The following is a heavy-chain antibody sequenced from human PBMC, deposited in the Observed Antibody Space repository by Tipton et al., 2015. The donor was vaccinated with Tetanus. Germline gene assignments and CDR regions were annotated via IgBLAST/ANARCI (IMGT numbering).Heavy chain of an antibody. CDR3: VTVNFPNYYHHGRDV. D-gene: IGHD1-1*01. Sequence: LRLSCAVYGASFSDYYWSWIRQAPGKGLEWIGEINHSGNTNHDPSLKRRVSLSVDTSKNQFSLKLNTVTAADTAMYYCVTVNFPNYYHHGRDVWGQGATVTVAS. V-gene: IGHV4-34*01. CDR1: GASFSDYY. J-gene: IGHJ6*02. CDR2: INHSGNT.